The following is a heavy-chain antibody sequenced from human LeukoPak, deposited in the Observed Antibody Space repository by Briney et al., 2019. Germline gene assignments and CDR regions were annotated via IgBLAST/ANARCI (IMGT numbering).Heavy chain of an antibody. CDR1: GGSISSYY. V-gene: IGHV4-59*01. D-gene: IGHD3-22*01. CDR2: IYYSGST. CDR3: ARERLGYYDRSGLDY. Sequence: SETLSLTCTVSGGSISSYYWSWIRQPPGKGLEWIGYIYYSGSTNYNPSLKSRVTTSVDTSKNQFSLKLSSVTAADTAVYYCARERLGYYDRSGLDYWGQGTLVTVSS. J-gene: IGHJ4*02.